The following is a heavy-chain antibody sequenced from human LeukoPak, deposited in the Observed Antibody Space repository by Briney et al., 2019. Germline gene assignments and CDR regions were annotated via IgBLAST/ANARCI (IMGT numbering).Heavy chain of an antibody. CDR1: GGSISTYF. CDR3: ARDDGRKHGSRNYHFMDV. D-gene: IGHD1-14*01. J-gene: IGHJ6*03. CDR2: IYYSGST. V-gene: IGHV4-59*01. Sequence: PSETLSLTCTVSGGSISTYFWSWIRQPPGKGLEWIGYIYYSGSTNYNPPPKSRVTISVDTSKDQFSLKLSSVTAADMAVYYCARDDGRKHGSRNYHFMDVWGKGTTVTVSS.